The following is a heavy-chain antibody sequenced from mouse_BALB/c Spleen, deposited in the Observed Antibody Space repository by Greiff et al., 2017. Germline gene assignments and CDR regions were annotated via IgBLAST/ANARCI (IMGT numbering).Heavy chain of an antibody. V-gene: IGHV3-6*02. D-gene: IGHD2-2*01. CDR2: ISYDGSN. CDR1: GYSITSGYY. J-gene: IGHJ4*01. Sequence: DVKLQESGPGLVKPSQSLSLTCSVTGYSITSGYYWNWIRQFPGNKLEWMGYISYDGSNNYNPSLKNRISITRDTSKNQFFLKLNSVTTEDTATYYCAREGYDRSDYWGQGTSVTVSS. CDR3: AREGYDRSDY.